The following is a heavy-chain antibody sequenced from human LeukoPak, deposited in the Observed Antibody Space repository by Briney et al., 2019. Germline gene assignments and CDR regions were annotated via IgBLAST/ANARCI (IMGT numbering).Heavy chain of an antibody. D-gene: IGHD1-26*01. CDR3: ARMYSNDYYYYYMDV. CDR1: GGTFSSYA. V-gene: IGHV1-69*01. J-gene: IGHJ6*03. Sequence: ASVKVSCKASGGTFSSYAISWVRQAPGQGLEWMGGIIPIFGTANYAQKFQGRVTITADESTSTAYMELSSLRSEDTAMYYCARMYSNDYYYYYMDVWGKGTTVTVSS. CDR2: IIPIFGTA.